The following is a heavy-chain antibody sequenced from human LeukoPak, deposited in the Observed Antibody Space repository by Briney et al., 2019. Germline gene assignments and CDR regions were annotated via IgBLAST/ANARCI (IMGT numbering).Heavy chain of an antibody. CDR1: GFTFSSYA. Sequence: GGSLRLSCAASGFTFSSYAMSCVPHAPGKGLECVSTLSDSGGSTYYADSVKGRFTIPRDNSKNTLYLQMNSLRAEDTALYYCAKLPYSSSWYWFDPWGQGTLVTVSS. CDR2: LSDSGGST. J-gene: IGHJ5*02. V-gene: IGHV3-23*01. D-gene: IGHD6-13*01. CDR3: AKLPYSSSWYWFDP.